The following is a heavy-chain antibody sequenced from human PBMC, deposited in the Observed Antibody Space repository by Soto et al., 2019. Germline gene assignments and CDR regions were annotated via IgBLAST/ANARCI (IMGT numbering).Heavy chain of an antibody. Sequence: ASVKVSCKASGYTFTSYGISWVRQAPGQGLEWMGWISAYNGNTNYAQKLQGRVTMTTDTSTSTAYMELRSLRSDDTAVYYCARDRERYYYDSSSYSPFDYWGQGTLVTVSS. CDR1: GYTFTSYG. J-gene: IGHJ4*02. D-gene: IGHD3-22*01. CDR3: ARDRERYYYDSSSYSPFDY. CDR2: ISAYNGNT. V-gene: IGHV1-18*01.